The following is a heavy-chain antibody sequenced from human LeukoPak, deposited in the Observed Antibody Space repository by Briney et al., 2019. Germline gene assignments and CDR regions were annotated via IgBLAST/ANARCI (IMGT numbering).Heavy chain of an antibody. Sequence: PGGSLRLSCAASGFTFSSYWMSWVRQAPGKGLEWLANIKQDGSEKYYVDSVKGRFTISRDNAKNSLYLQMNSLRAEDTAVYYCARGGYCSSTSCYKVAFDIWGQGTMVTVSS. CDR2: IKQDGSEK. V-gene: IGHV3-7*01. J-gene: IGHJ3*02. CDR1: GFTFSSYW. D-gene: IGHD2-2*02. CDR3: ARGGYCSSTSCYKVAFDI.